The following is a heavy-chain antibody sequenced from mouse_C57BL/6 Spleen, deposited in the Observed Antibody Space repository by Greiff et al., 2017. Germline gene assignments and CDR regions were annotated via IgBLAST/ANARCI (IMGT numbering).Heavy chain of an antibody. CDR2: INPGSGGT. J-gene: IGHJ3*01. Sequence: QVQLQQSGAELVRPGTSVKVSCKASGYAFTNYLIEWVKQRPGQGLEWIGVINPGSGGTNYNEKFKGKATLTAEKSSSTAYMLLISLTSEDYAVYFCAGDTPVPFAYWGQGTLVTVSA. CDR3: AGDTPVPFAY. V-gene: IGHV1-54*01. CDR1: GYAFTNYL.